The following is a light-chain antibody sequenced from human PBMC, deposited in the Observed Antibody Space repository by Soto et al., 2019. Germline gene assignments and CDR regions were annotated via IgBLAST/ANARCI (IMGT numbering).Light chain of an antibody. J-gene: IGLJ3*02. Sequence: VLTQPPSASGTPGQRVTISCSGSSSNIGSNTVNWYQQLPGTAPKLLIYSNNQRPSGVPDRFSGSKSGTSASLAISGLQSEDEADYYCAAWDDSLNGLWVFGGGTKLTVL. CDR1: SSNIGSNT. CDR2: SNN. CDR3: AAWDDSLNGLWV. V-gene: IGLV1-44*01.